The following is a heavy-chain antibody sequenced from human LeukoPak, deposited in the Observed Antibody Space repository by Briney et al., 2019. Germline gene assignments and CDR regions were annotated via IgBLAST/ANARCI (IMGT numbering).Heavy chain of an antibody. Sequence: SETLSLTCTVSGGSISRYYWSWIRQPAGKGLEWIGRIYTSGSTNYNPSLKSRVTISVDTSKNQFSLKLSSVTAADTAVYYCARYDVWGSYRAFDYWGQGTLVTVSS. J-gene: IGHJ4*02. CDR1: GGSISRYY. V-gene: IGHV4-4*07. CDR3: ARYDVWGSYRAFDY. D-gene: IGHD3-16*02. CDR2: IYTSGST.